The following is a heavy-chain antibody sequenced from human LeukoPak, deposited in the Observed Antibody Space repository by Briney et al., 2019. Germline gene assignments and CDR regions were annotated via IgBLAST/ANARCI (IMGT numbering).Heavy chain of an antibody. Sequence: PSETLSLTCTVSGGSISSYYWSWIRQPPGKGLEWIGYIYYSGSTNYNPSLKSRVTISVDTSKNQFSLKLSSVTAADTAVYYCARSQYYYDGSGYSQIFDYWGQGTLVTVSS. CDR1: GGSISSYY. D-gene: IGHD3-22*01. CDR3: ARSQYYYDGSGYSQIFDY. V-gene: IGHV4-59*08. J-gene: IGHJ4*02. CDR2: IYYSGST.